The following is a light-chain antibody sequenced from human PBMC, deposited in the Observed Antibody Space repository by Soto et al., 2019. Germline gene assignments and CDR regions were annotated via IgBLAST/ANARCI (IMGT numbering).Light chain of an antibody. CDR2: EVN. V-gene: IGLV2-8*01. J-gene: IGLJ2*01. Sequence: QSALTQPPSASGSPGQSVTISCTGTSRDVGNYDYVSWYQQHPGKAPKLMIYEVNKRPSGVPDRFSGSKSGNTASLTVSGLQAEDGADYYCSSYARTNKPVFGGVTKLTAL. CDR1: SRDVGNYDY. CDR3: SSYARTNKPV.